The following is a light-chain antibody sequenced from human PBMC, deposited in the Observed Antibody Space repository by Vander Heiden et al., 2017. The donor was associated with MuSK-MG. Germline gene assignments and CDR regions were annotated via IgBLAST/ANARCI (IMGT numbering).Light chain of an antibody. J-gene: IGKJ4*01. CDR3: HQRADWPPLT. CDR1: QHVGTF. Sequence: DTVLTQSPVPLSLSTGETATLSCRASQHVGTFLSWYQQEPGQSPTLLIFDASKRAAGTPAMFMGSGTGTDFTLTISGLEAEDFAVYYCHQRADWPPLTFGGGTKV. CDR2: DAS. V-gene: IGKV3-11*01.